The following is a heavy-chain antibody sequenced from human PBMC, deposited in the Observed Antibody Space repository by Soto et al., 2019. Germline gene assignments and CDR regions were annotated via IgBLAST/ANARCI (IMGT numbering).Heavy chain of an antibody. Sequence: GGSLRLSCAASGFTSGTYVMSWVRQAPGKGLEWVSSITGSGGTTDYADSVKGRFTISRDTSRNTLYLQMSRLSVDDTAIYYCAREYRTSSQFDYWGQGTLVTVSS. CDR3: AREYRTSSQFDY. CDR1: GFTSGTYV. CDR2: ITGSGGTT. D-gene: IGHD6-6*01. V-gene: IGHV3-23*01. J-gene: IGHJ4*02.